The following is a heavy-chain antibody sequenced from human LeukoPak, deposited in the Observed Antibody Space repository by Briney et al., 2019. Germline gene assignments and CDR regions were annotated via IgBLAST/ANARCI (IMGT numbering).Heavy chain of an antibody. J-gene: IGHJ5*02. CDR3: ARGYSYGYIYWFDP. CDR1: GGSISSYY. Sequence: SETLSLTCTVSGGSISSYYWSWIRQPAGKGLEWIGRIYTSGSTNYNPSLKSRVTMSVDTSKNQFSLKLSSVTAADTAVYYCARGYSYGYIYWFDPWGQGTLVTVSS. D-gene: IGHD5-18*01. CDR2: IYTSGST. V-gene: IGHV4-4*07.